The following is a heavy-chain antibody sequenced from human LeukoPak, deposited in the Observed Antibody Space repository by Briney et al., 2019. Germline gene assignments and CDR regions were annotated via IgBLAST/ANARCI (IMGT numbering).Heavy chain of an antibody. V-gene: IGHV3-48*04. CDR3: ARDAYRGFDY. J-gene: IGHJ4*02. Sequence: GGSLRLSCAASGFTFSSFTMNWVRQAPGKGLEWVSYISSGSGSIYYADSVKGRFTISRDNAENSLYLQMNSLRAEDTAVYYCARDAYRGFDYWGQGTLVTVSS. D-gene: IGHD3-10*01. CDR2: ISSGSGSI. CDR1: GFTFSSFT.